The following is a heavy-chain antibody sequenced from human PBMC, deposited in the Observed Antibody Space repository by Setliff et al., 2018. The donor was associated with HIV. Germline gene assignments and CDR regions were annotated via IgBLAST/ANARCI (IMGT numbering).Heavy chain of an antibody. Sequence: ASVKVSCKASGGTFRSKGISWVRQAPGQGLEWVGRINPNNGATNYAQRFQGRVTITSDSSITTVYMDLSSLRSDDTAVYYCARDVAEMIVPLDDSWGQGTLVTVSS. CDR2: INPNNGAT. CDR1: GGTFRSKG. V-gene: IGHV1-2*06. J-gene: IGHJ4*02. D-gene: IGHD3-22*01. CDR3: ARDVAEMIVPLDDS.